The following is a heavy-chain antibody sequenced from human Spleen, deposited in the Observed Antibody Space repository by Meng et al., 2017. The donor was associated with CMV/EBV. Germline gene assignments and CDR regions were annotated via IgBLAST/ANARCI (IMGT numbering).Heavy chain of an antibody. CDR2: IRSKAYGGTT. CDR3: TTDVRFGEFLTELDY. J-gene: IGHJ4*02. CDR1: GFTFGDYA. Sequence: GGSLRLSCTASGFTFGDYAMSWVRQAPGKGLEWVGFIRSKAYGGTTEYAASVKGRFTISRDDSKNTLYLQMNSLKTEDTAVYYCTTDVRFGEFLTELDYWGQGTLVTVSS. D-gene: IGHD3-10*01. V-gene: IGHV3-49*04.